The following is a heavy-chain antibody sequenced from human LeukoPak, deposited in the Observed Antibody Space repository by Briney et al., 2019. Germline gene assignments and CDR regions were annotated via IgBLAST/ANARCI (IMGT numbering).Heavy chain of an antibody. CDR2: INAGNGNT. CDR1: GYTFTSYA. V-gene: IGHV1-3*01. D-gene: IGHD6-13*01. Sequence: ASVKVSCKASGYTFTSYAMHWVRQAPGQRLEWMGWINAGNGNTKYSQKFQGRVTITRDTSASTAYMELSSLRSEDTAVYYCARDSIAAAGNWFDPWGQGTLATVSS. J-gene: IGHJ5*02. CDR3: ARDSIAAAGNWFDP.